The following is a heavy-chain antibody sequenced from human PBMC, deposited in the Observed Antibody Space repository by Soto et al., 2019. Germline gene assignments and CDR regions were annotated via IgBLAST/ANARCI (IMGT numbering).Heavy chain of an antibody. CDR2: INPRGGST. V-gene: IGHV1-46*01. CDR1: GYTFTSYY. D-gene: IGHD1-26*01. CDR3: ANGVGDNGFDP. J-gene: IGHJ5*02. Sequence: ASVKVSCKASGYTFTSYYMHWVRQAPGQGLEWMGIINPRGGSTSYAQKFQGRVTMTRDTSTSTVYMELSSLRSQDTAVYYCANGVGDNGFDPWGQGTLVTVSS.